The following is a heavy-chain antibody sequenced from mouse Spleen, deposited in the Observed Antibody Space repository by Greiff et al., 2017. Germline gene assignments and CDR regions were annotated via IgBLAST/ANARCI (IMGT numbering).Heavy chain of an antibody. V-gene: IGHV5-6*01. CDR1: GFTFSSYG. Sequence: EVKLMESGGDLVKPGGSLKLSCAASGFTFSSYGMSWVRQTPDKRLEWVATISSGGSYTYYPDSVKGRFTISRDNAKNTLYLQMSSLKSEDTAMYYCARLGGSNFFAYWGQGTLVTVSA. CDR3: ARLGGSNFFAY. D-gene: IGHD2-5*01. J-gene: IGHJ3*01. CDR2: ISSGGSYT.